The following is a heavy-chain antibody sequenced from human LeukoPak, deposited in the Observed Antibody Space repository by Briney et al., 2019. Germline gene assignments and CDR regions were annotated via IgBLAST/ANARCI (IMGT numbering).Heavy chain of an antibody. J-gene: IGHJ6*03. CDR2: INPNSGGT. CDR1: GYTFTGYY. Sequence: ASVKVSCKASGYTFTGYYMHWVRQAPGQGLEWMGWINPNSGGTNYAQKFQGRVTMTRDTSISTAYMELSRLRSDDTAVYYCARGGYCSGGSCSRRPSLTHYYYYYYMDVWGKGTTVTVSS. CDR3: ARGGYCSGGSCSRRPSLTHYYYYYYMDV. D-gene: IGHD2-15*01. V-gene: IGHV1-2*02.